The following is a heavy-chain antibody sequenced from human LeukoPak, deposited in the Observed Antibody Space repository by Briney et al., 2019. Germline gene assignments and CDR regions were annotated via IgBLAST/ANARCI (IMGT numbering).Heavy chain of an antibody. Sequence: GGSLRLSCAASGFTFSRYAMSWVRQAPGKGLEWVSTISGSGGSTYYADSVKGRFTISRDNSKNTLYLQMNSLRAEDTAVHYCAKTPSPDFDILTGYYNVISYFDYWGQGTLVTVSS. D-gene: IGHD3-9*01. CDR2: ISGSGGST. J-gene: IGHJ4*02. CDR3: AKTPSPDFDILTGYYNVISYFDY. V-gene: IGHV3-23*01. CDR1: GFTFSRYA.